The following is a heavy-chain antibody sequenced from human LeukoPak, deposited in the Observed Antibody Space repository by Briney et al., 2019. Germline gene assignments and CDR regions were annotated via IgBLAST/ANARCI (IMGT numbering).Heavy chain of an antibody. D-gene: IGHD3-22*01. Sequence: PSETLSLTCTVSGGSISSYYWSWIRQPPGKGLEWIGYIYYSGSTNYNPSLKSRVTISVDTSKNQFSLKLSSVTAADTAVYYCAKSRPLYYYDSSGYYREYYFDYWGQGTLVTVSS. CDR2: IYYSGST. CDR3: AKSRPLYYYDSSGYYREYYFDY. V-gene: IGHV4-59*08. CDR1: GGSISSYY. J-gene: IGHJ4*02.